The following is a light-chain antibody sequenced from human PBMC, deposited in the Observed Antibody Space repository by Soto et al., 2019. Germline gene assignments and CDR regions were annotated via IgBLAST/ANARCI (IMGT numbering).Light chain of an antibody. J-gene: IGLJ3*02. V-gene: IGLV2-14*01. CDR3: SSYTSTSTPVV. CDR2: EVS. CDR1: SNDVGGYNY. Sequence: QSALTQPASMSGSPGQSITISCTGTSNDVGGYNYVSWYQQHPGKAPKLMIFEVSNRPSGVSNRFSGSKSGNTASLTISGLQAEDEAYYYCSSYTSTSTPVVFGGGTKLTVL.